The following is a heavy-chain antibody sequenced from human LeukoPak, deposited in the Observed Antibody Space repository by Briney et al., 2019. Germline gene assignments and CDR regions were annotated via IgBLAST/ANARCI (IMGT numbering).Heavy chain of an antibody. J-gene: IGHJ4*02. CDR3: ARASYCGGGCYYYFDY. CDR2: LNANNGAT. Sequence: ASVKVSCQASGYTFTDNYIHWVRQAHGQGPEWMGLLNANNGATSYEQNFQVRVTMTRDTSISTVYMEMSSLRSDDTAVYYCARASYCGGGCYYYFDYWGQGTLVTVSS. D-gene: IGHD2-21*02. CDR1: GYTFTDNY. V-gene: IGHV1-2*02.